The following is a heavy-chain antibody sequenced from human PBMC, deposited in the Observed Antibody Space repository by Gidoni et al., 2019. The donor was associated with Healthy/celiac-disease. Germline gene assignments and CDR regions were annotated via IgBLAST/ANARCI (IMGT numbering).Heavy chain of an antibody. CDR2: ISWNSGSI. CDR3: AKSGDWEDYCGGDCYDFGRGAFDI. J-gene: IGHJ3*02. CDR1: GFTFDDYA. V-gene: IGHV3-9*01. Sequence: EVQLVESGGGLVQPGRSLRLSCAASGFTFDDYAMHWVRQAPGKGLEWVSGISWNSGSIGYADSVKGRFTISRDNAKNSLYLQMNSLRAEDTALYYCAKSGDWEDYCGGDCYDFGRGAFDIWGQGTMVTVSS. D-gene: IGHD2-21*02.